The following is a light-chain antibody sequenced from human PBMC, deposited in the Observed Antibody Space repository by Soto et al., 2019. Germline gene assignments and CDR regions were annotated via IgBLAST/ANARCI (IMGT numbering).Light chain of an antibody. CDR3: QQYYSYPHT. Sequence: IRMTQSPSTLSASVGDLFTISCRASQGISSYLAWYQQKPGKAPKLLIYAASTLQSGVPSRFSGSGSGTDFTLTISCLQSEDFATYYCQQYYSYPHTFGQGTRLEIK. CDR1: QGISSY. V-gene: IGKV1-8*01. CDR2: AAS. J-gene: IGKJ5*01.